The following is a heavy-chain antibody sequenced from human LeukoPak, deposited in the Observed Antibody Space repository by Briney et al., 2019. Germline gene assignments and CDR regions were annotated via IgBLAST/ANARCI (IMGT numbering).Heavy chain of an antibody. Sequence: GGSLRLSCAASGFTFSSFWIYWVRHAPGKGLVWVSRINSDGSETMYADSVKGRVTISRDNSENTLSLQMNSLRAGDTAVYYCTKEGGPMSATTERYSFDHWGRGTLVTVSS. CDR1: GFTFSSFW. CDR3: TKEGGPMSATTERYSFDH. D-gene: IGHD4-17*01. V-gene: IGHV3-74*03. CDR2: INSDGSET. J-gene: IGHJ4*02.